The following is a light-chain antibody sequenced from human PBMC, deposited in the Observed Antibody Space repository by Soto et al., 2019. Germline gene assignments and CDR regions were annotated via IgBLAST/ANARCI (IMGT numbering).Light chain of an antibody. J-gene: IGKJ3*01. CDR2: VAS. Sequence: AIQMTQSPSSLSASVGDRVTITCRASQDIRNDLGWYQQKPGKAPKVLIYVASNLQSGVPSRFSGSGSGTHFTLTVSSLQPEDFATYYCQQLFIYPPTFGPGTKVDIK. CDR1: QDIRND. CDR3: QQLFIYPPT. V-gene: IGKV1-6*01.